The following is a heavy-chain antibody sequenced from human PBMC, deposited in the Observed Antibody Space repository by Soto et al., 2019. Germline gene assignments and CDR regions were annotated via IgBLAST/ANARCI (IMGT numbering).Heavy chain of an antibody. Sequence: QVQLVESGGGVVQPGRSLRLSCAASGFTFSSYAMHWVRQAPGKGLEWVAVISYDGSNKYYADSVKGRFTISRDNSKNKLYLQMNSLRAEDTAVYYCARDKSLTIIVEGQGAFDIWGQGTMVTVSS. D-gene: IGHD3-22*01. J-gene: IGHJ3*02. CDR2: ISYDGSNK. V-gene: IGHV3-30-3*01. CDR1: GFTFSSYA. CDR3: ARDKSLTIIVEGQGAFDI.